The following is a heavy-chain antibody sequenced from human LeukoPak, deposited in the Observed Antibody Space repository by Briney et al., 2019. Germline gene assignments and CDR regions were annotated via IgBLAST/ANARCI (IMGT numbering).Heavy chain of an antibody. D-gene: IGHD2-21*02. V-gene: IGHV3-53*04. Sequence: PGGSLRLSCAASGFTVSSNYMNWVRQAPGKGLEWVSGIYSGGSTYYADSVKGRFTISRHNSKNTLYLQMNSLRIEDTAVYYCARDVAYCGGDCGAFDIWGQGTMVTVSS. J-gene: IGHJ3*02. CDR1: GFTVSSNY. CDR2: IYSGGST. CDR3: ARDVAYCGGDCGAFDI.